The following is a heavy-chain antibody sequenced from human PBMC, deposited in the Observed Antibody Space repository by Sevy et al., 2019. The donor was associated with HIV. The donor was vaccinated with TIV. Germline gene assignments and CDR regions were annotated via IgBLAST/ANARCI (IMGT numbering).Heavy chain of an antibody. V-gene: IGHV4-61*01. J-gene: IGHJ4*02. CDR2: IYYSGST. CDR1: GGSVSSGSYY. D-gene: IGHD6-13*01. CDR3: ARAKPSRIAAAGTGGYFDY. Sequence: SETLSLTCTVSGGSVSSGSYYWSWIRQPPGKGLEWIGYIYYSGSTNYNPSLKSRVTISVDTSKNQFFLKLSSLTAADTAVYYCARAKPSRIAAAGTGGYFDYWGQGTLVTVSS.